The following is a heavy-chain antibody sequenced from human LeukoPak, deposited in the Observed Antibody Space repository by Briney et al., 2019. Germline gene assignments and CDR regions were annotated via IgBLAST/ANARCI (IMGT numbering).Heavy chain of an antibody. CDR3: ARSQAVVSSSLYYYDMDV. J-gene: IGHJ6*03. V-gene: IGHV1-18*01. CDR1: GYTFLSHG. Sequence: ASVKVSCKASGYTFLSHGFSWVRQAPGQGLEWMGWTSANNRNTNYAQRLQGRVTMTTDTSTNTAYMELRTLRSDDTAVYYCARSQAVVSSSLYYYDMDVWGKGTTLIVSS. CDR2: TSANNRNT. D-gene: IGHD2-2*01.